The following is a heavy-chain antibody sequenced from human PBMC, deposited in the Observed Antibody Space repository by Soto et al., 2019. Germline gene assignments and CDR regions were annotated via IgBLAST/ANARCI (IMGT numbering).Heavy chain of an antibody. CDR3: AREVEGSYSPADF. CDR1: GYTFTDHG. J-gene: IGHJ4*02. D-gene: IGHD3-10*01. Sequence: QVQLVQSGPEVKKPGASVTVSCKTSGYTFTDHGIDWVRQAPGQGLEWVGWVSSYNGNTNYAYNLKDRVIMTTDASTSTAYMELRGPRSDDMAVYYCAREVEGSYSPADFWGQGTPVTVSS. V-gene: IGHV1-18*03. CDR2: VSSYNGNT.